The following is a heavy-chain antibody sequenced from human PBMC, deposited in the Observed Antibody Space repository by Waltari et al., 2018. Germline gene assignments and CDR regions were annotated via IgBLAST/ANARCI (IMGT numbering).Heavy chain of an antibody. Sequence: QVQLQQWGAGLLKPSETLSLTCAVYGASFITYVWGWIRQPPGKGLEWIGEIKHGGSTTYTPSHRSRVAILPDTSKNQFSLKRSSVNAADTAVYYCASRDIVGDYSVPYYFAYWGQGGLVTVSS. CDR3: ASRDIVGDYSVPYYFAY. J-gene: IGHJ4*02. CDR1: GASFITYV. D-gene: IGHD1-26*01. CDR2: IKHGGST. V-gene: IGHV4-34*01.